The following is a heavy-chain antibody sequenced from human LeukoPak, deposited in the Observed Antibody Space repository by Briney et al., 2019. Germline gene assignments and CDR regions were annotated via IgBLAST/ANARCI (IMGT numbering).Heavy chain of an antibody. CDR3: ARGVAGRSWFDP. D-gene: IGHD6-19*01. J-gene: IGHJ5*02. CDR1: GYTFTSYA. Sequence: ASVKVSCKASGYTFTSYAMHWVRQAPGQRLEWMGWINAGNGNTKYSQKFQGRVTITRDTSASTAYMELSSLRSEDTAVYYCARGVAGRSWFDPWGQGTLVTASS. V-gene: IGHV1-3*01. CDR2: INAGNGNT.